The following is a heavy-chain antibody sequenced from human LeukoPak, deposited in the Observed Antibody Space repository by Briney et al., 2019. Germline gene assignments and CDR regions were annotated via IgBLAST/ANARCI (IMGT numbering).Heavy chain of an antibody. CDR2: IYHSGST. J-gene: IGHJ6*02. Sequence: SETLSLTCAVSGGSISSGGYSWSWIRQPPGKGLEWIGYIYHSGSTYYNPSLKSRVTISVDRSKNQFSLKLSSVTAADTAVYYCASDDGVGMDVWGQGTTVTVSS. D-gene: IGHD5-24*01. V-gene: IGHV4-30-2*01. CDR1: GGSISSGGYS. CDR3: ASDDGVGMDV.